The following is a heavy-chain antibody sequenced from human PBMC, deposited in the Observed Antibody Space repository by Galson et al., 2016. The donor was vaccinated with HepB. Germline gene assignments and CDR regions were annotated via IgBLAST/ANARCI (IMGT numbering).Heavy chain of an antibody. CDR2: ITTGGVST. Sequence: SLRLSCAAVEFAFSSYAMTWVRQAPGKGLEWVSTITTGGVSTYHADSVRGRFTISRDKNTVYLHMHSLTGEDTAVYYCGRIPWGSSRHRLWGQGTMVTVSP. V-gene: IGHV3-23*01. CDR3: GRIPWGSSRHRL. J-gene: IGHJ3*01. CDR1: EFAFSSYA. D-gene: IGHD3-16*01.